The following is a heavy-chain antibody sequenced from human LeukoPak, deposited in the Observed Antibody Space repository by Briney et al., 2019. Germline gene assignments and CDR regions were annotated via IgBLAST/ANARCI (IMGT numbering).Heavy chain of an antibody. Sequence: GGSLRLSCAASGFTFSSYAMHWVRQAPGKGLEWVAVISYDGSNKYYADSVKGRFTISRDNSKNTLYLQMNSLRAEDTAVYYCARDFLELTYYFDYWGQGTLVTVSS. CDR1: GFTFSSYA. V-gene: IGHV3-30-3*01. CDR3: ARDFLELTYYFDY. CDR2: ISYDGSNK. D-gene: IGHD1-7*01. J-gene: IGHJ4*02.